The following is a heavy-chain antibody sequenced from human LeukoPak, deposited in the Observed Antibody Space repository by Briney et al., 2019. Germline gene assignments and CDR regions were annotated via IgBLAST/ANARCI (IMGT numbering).Heavy chain of an antibody. D-gene: IGHD3-3*01. V-gene: IGHV4-61*02. Sequence: SETLSLTRTVSGDSISSSSSYYWSWIRQPAGKGLEWIGRTHTSGSTNYNPSLKSRVTISVDTSKNQFSLKLSSVTAADTAVYYCARDEAGDFWSGYSYYYYYMDVWGKGTTVTVSS. CDR3: ARDEAGDFWSGYSYYYYYMDV. J-gene: IGHJ6*03. CDR2: THTSGST. CDR1: GDSISSSSSYY.